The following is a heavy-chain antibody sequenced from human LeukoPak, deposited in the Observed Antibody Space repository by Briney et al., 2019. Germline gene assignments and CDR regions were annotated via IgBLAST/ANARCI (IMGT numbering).Heavy chain of an antibody. V-gene: IGHV2-70*11. CDR2: IDWDDDK. Sequence: SGPAPVDPTQTLTLHRSFSVVSLSTSGMCVSCIRQPPGKALGWLARIDWDDDKYYSTSLKTRLTISKDTSKNQFILTVTNMDPVDTATYYCARNSGYDWYYCYGMDVWGQGTTVTVSS. CDR3: ARNSGYDWYYCYGMDV. J-gene: IGHJ6*02. CDR1: VVSLSTSGMC. D-gene: IGHD5-12*01.